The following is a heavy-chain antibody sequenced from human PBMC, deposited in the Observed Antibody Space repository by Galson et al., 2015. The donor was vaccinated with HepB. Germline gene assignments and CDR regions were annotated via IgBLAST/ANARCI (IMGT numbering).Heavy chain of an antibody. CDR3: ARDPGSYGGGIYYYYYMDV. V-gene: IGHV3-7*01. CDR2: IKQDGSEK. J-gene: IGHJ6*03. CDR1: GFTFSSYW. D-gene: IGHD4-23*01. Sequence: LRLSCAASGFTFSSYWMTWVRQAPGKGLEWVANIKQDGSEKYYVDSVKGRFTISRDNAKNSLYLQMNSLRAEDTAVYYCARDPGSYGGGIYYYYYMDVWGKGTTVTVSS.